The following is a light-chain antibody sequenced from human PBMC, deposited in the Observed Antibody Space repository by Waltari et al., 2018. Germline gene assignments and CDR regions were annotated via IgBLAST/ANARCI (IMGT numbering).Light chain of an antibody. V-gene: IGKV1D-12*01. J-gene: IGKJ2*01. CDR3: QQAYTFPYT. CDR1: QSIVKW. Sequence: DIQMTQSPSSVSASVGDRVPITCRASQSIVKWLAWYQQMPGKAPKLIVYAVSNLHSGVSPRFSGSGSGTDFTLTIVNLQPEDFATYYCQQAYTFPYTFGQGTKLEIK. CDR2: AVS.